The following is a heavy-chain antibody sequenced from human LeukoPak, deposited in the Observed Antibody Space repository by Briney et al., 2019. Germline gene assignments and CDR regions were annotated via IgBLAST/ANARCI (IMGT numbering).Heavy chain of an antibody. CDR3: AKGAYDYIEMGYFDS. CDR1: GFTSTNYA. J-gene: IGHJ4*02. V-gene: IGHV3-23*01. D-gene: IGHD5-12*01. CDR2: LIGSSGST. Sequence: GSLRLSCAASGFTSTNYAMNWVRQAPGKGLEWVSILIGSSGSTDYADSVKGRFTISRDTSKNTLFLQMNSLRAEDTAIYYCAKGAYDYIEMGYFDSWGQGTLVTVSP.